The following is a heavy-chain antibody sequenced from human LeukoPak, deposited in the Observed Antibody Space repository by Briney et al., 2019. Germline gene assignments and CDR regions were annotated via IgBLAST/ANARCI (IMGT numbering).Heavy chain of an antibody. CDR3: VASSNWGWFCFDR. CDR1: GFTFDDYA. J-gene: IGHJ5*02. Sequence: GRSLRLSCAASGFTFDDYAMHWVRQAPGKGLEWVSGISWNSGSIGYADSVKGRFTISRDNAKNSLYLQMNSLRVEDMALYYCVASSNWGWFCFDRWGQGTLVTVSS. CDR2: ISWNSGSI. V-gene: IGHV3-9*03. D-gene: IGHD7-27*01.